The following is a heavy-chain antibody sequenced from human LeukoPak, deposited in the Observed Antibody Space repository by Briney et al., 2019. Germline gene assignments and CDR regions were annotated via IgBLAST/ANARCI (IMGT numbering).Heavy chain of an antibody. Sequence: ASETLSLTCTVSGGSVNSYYLSWIRQPAGKTLEWIGRIYDGGSTNYNPSLKGRVTMSVDTSKNQISLKLKSVTAADTAVYYCARDSGTSGEVKFDPWGQGALVTVSS. CDR3: ARDSGTSGEVKFDP. D-gene: IGHD3-10*01. V-gene: IGHV4-4*07. J-gene: IGHJ5*02. CDR2: IYDGGST. CDR1: GGSVNSYY.